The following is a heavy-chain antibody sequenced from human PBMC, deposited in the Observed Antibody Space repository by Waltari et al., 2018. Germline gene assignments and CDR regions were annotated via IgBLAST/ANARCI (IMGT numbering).Heavy chain of an antibody. CDR2: INWNSGSI. D-gene: IGHD6-13*01. CDR1: GFTFDDYA. Sequence: EAQLVESGGGLVQPGRSLRLSCAASGFTFDDYAMHWVRQAPGRGLEWVSGINWNSGSIGYADSVKGRFTISRDNAKNSLYLQMNSLRAEDTALYYCAKDINQQLVGNYYYGMDVWGQGTTVTVSS. CDR3: AKDINQQLVGNYYYGMDV. J-gene: IGHJ6*02. V-gene: IGHV3-9*01.